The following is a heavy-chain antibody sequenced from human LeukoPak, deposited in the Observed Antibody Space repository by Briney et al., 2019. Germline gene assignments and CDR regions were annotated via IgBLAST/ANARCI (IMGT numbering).Heavy chain of an antibody. CDR1: GDSISSSNYY. J-gene: IGHJ5*02. CDR3: ASQQLVLT. V-gene: IGHV4-39*01. CDR2: IYYSGIT. Sequence: PSETLSLTCTVSGDSISSSNYYWGWIRQPPGKELEWIGSIYYSGITYYNPSLKSRVTISVDTSKNQFSLKLSSVTAADTAVYYYASQQLVLTWGQGTLVTVSS. D-gene: IGHD6-13*01.